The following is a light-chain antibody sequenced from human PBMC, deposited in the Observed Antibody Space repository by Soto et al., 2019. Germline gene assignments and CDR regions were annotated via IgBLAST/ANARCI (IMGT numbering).Light chain of an antibody. CDR2: GAS. J-gene: IGKJ1*01. CDR1: QSVTNY. CDR3: QQYGSSPTWT. V-gene: IGKV3-20*01. Sequence: EVVLTQSPGTVSLSPGEGATLTCRASQSVTNYLAWYQQKPGQAPRLLIYGASTMAPGIPDKFTGSGSVTDFTLTLRSLEPEDFAVYYGQQYGSSPTWTVGQGTKVEIK.